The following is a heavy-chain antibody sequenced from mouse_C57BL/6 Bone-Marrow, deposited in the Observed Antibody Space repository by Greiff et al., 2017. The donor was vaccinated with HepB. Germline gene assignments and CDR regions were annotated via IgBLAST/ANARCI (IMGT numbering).Heavy chain of an antibody. CDR3: ARDHRVDWYFDV. CDR2: ISDGGSYT. CDR1: GFTFSSYA. Sequence: EVKLVESGGGLVKPGGSLKLSCAASGFTFSSYAMSWVRQTPEKRLEWVATISDGGSYTYYPDNVKGRFTISRDNAKNNLYLQMSHLKSEDTAMYYCARDHRVDWYFDVCGTGTTVTVSS. V-gene: IGHV5-4*01. J-gene: IGHJ1*03.